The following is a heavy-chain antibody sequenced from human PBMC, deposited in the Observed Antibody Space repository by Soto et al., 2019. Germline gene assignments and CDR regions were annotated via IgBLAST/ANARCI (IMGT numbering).Heavy chain of an antibody. CDR2: ISGYSALT. J-gene: IGHJ4*02. D-gene: IGHD6-19*01. V-gene: IGHV1-18*01. Sequence: QVQLVQSGAEVKKPGASVKVSCKASGYTFSSYGISWVRQAPGQGLEWMGWISGYSALTYYAQEFQGRVTMTTDTSTNTVYMELRSLRSDDTAVYYCAREWDNKSEHSSGWYDDFWGQGTLGTVSS. CDR3: AREWDNKSEHSSGWYDDF. CDR1: GYTFSSYG.